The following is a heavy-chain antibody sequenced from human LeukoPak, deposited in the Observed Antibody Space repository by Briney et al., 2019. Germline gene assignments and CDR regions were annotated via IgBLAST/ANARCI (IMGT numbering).Heavy chain of an antibody. CDR3: ARGGRQRDLPLDY. CDR2: INPNSGGT. J-gene: IGHJ4*02. D-gene: IGHD3-16*01. V-gene: IGHV1-2*02. Sequence: ASVKVSCKASGYTFTADYYIHWVRQAPGQGLEWMGWINPNSGGTNYVQKFQGRVTMTRDTSISTAYMELSRLRSDDTAVYYCARGGRQRDLPLDYWGQGTLVTVSS. CDR1: GYTFTADYY.